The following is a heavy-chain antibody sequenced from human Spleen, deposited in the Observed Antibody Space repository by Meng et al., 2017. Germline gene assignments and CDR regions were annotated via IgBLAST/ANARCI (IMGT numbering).Heavy chain of an antibody. J-gene: IGHJ6*02. D-gene: IGHD3-10*01. CDR1: GGTFSSYA. Sequence: SVKVSCKASGGTFSSYAISWVRQAPGQGLEWMGGIIPIFGTANYAQKFQGRVTITADKSTSTAYMELSSLRSEDTAVYYCARLIGLYNYYYGMDVWGQGTTVTVSS. V-gene: IGHV1-69*06. CDR2: IIPIFGTA. CDR3: ARLIGLYNYYYGMDV.